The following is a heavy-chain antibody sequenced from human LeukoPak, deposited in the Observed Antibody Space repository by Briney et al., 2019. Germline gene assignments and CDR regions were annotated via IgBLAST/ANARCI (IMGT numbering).Heavy chain of an antibody. J-gene: IGHJ4*02. CDR1: GFTFSSYA. Sequence: GGSLRLSCAASGFTFSSYAMRWVRQAPGKGLEWVAVISYDGSNKYYADSVKGRFTISRDNSKNTLYLQMNSLRAEDTAVYYCARGSSIAALSGDYWGQGTLVTVSS. V-gene: IGHV3-30-3*01. D-gene: IGHD6-6*01. CDR3: ARGSSIAALSGDY. CDR2: ISYDGSNK.